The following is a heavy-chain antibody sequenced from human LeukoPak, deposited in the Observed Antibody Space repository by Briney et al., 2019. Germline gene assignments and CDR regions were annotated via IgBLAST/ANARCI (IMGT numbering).Heavy chain of an antibody. CDR2: ISPDGTST. Sequence: GGSQCLFCAPSGFTFSSNWIHWVRQVPGKGLVWVSRISPDGTSTTYADSVKGRFTISRDNAKNTLYLQMNTLRAEDTAVYYCVYSGNFRFDYWGHRRLVTVSS. V-gene: IGHV3-74*01. CDR3: VYSGNFRFDY. J-gene: IGHJ4*01. D-gene: IGHD1-26*01. CDR1: GFTFSSNW.